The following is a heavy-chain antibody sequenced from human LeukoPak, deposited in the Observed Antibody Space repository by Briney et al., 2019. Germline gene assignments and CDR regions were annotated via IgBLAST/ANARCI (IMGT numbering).Heavy chain of an antibody. V-gene: IGHV6-1*01. CDR2: TYYRSRLKH. CDR3: AAEGGTAEAAFDY. CDR1: GDSVSSNSAV. J-gene: IGHJ4*02. D-gene: IGHD6-19*01. Sequence: SQTLSLTCAISGDSVSSNSAVCNWIRQSPSRGLEWLGRTYYRSRLKHDYAVSVKGRITINPDTSKNQFSLLLNSVTPEDTAVYYCAAEGGTAEAAFDYWGQGTHVTVSS.